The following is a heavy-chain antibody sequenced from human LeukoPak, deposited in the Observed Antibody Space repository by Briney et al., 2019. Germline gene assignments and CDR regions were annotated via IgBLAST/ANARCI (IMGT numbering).Heavy chain of an antibody. CDR3: AKPNVLLWFGQEDAFDI. V-gene: IGHV1-2*06. J-gene: IGHJ3*02. Sequence: ASVKVSCKASGYTFTSYGISWVRQAPGQGLEWMGRINPNSGGTNYAQKFQGRVTMTRDTSISTAYMELSRLRSDDTAVYYCAKPNVLLWFGQEDAFDIWGQGTMVTVSS. D-gene: IGHD3-10*01. CDR2: INPNSGGT. CDR1: GYTFTSYG.